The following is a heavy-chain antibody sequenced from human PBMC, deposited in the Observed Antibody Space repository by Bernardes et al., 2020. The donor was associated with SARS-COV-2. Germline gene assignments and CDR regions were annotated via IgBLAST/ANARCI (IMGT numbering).Heavy chain of an antibody. CDR2: ISSSSSYI. V-gene: IGHV3-21*01. D-gene: IGHD3-22*01. Sequence: GGSLRLSRAASGFTFSSYSMNWVRQAPGKGLEWVSSISSSSSYIYYADSVKGRFTISRDNAKNSLYLQMNSLRAEDTAVYYCATPRGSGYYDSSGLDYWGQGTL. CDR1: GFTFSSYS. J-gene: IGHJ4*02. CDR3: ATPRGSGYYDSSGLDY.